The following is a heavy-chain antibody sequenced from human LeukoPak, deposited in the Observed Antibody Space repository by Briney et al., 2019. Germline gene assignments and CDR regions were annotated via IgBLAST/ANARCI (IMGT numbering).Heavy chain of an antibody. Sequence: GASVKVSRKASGYTFTSYAMHWVRQAPGQRLEWMGWINAGNGNTKYSQKFQGRVTITADKSTSTAYMELSSLRSEDTAVYYCASHYDYVWGSYRQSPYFEYWGQGTLVTVSS. D-gene: IGHD3-16*02. CDR1: GYTFTSYA. CDR2: INAGNGNT. V-gene: IGHV1-3*01. J-gene: IGHJ4*02. CDR3: ASHYDYVWGSYRQSPYFEY.